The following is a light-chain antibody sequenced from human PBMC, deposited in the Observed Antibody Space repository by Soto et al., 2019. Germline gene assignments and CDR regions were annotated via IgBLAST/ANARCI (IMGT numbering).Light chain of an antibody. Sequence: IQMTQSPSTLSASVGDRVTITCRASQSISSWLAWYQQKPGKAPKLLIYDASSLESGVPSRFSGSGSGTEFTLTISSLQPDDFATYYCQQYNSYSETFGHGTKVDIK. CDR2: DAS. CDR1: QSISSW. J-gene: IGKJ1*01. V-gene: IGKV1-5*01. CDR3: QQYNSYSET.